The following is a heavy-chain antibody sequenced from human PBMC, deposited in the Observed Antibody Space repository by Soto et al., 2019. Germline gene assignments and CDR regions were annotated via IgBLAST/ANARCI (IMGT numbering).Heavy chain of an antibody. J-gene: IGHJ6*02. CDR3: ARDHPLYGSGSGRYGMDV. CDR1: GFTFRDYY. V-gene: IGHV3-11*01. CDR2: ISSSGSTI. D-gene: IGHD3-10*01. Sequence: XVSLRLSCAASGFTFRDYYVSWIRQAPGKGLEWVSYISSSGSTIYYADSVKGRFTISRDNAKNSLYLQMNSLRAEDTAVYYCARDHPLYGSGSGRYGMDVWGQGTTVTVSS.